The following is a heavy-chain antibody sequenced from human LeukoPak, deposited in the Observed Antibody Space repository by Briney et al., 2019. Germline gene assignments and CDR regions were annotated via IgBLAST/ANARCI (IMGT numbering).Heavy chain of an antibody. D-gene: IGHD4-11*01. V-gene: IGHV1-8*03. CDR3: ARGLLSFMRSDYSNYWDNWFDP. Sequence: ASVKVSCKASGYTFTIYDINWVRQATGQGREWMGWMNPNSGNTGYAQKFQGRVTITGNTSISTAYMELSSLRSEDTAVYYCARGLLSFMRSDYSNYWDNWFDPWGQGTLVTVSS. CDR2: MNPNSGNT. CDR1: GYTFTIYD. J-gene: IGHJ5*02.